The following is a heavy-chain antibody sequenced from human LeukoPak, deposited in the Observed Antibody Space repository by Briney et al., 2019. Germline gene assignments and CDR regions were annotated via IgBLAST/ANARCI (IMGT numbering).Heavy chain of an antibody. V-gene: IGHV3-21*01. CDR1: GFTFVSYS. CDR3: ARLRRNSDSGGYYYYYDY. D-gene: IGHD3-22*01. J-gene: IGHJ4*02. Sequence: PGWSLRLSCAASGFTFVSYSFNWVRQAPGKGLEWVSSINTVGSYIYYADSVKGRFTISRDNAENSVYLQMNSLRVEDTAVYYCARLRRNSDSGGYYYYYDYWGQGSLVTLSS. CDR2: INTVGSYI.